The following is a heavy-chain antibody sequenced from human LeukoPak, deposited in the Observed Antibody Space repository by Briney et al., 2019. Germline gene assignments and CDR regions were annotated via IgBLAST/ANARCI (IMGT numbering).Heavy chain of an antibody. V-gene: IGHV4-61*02. CDR1: GGSISSGSYY. J-gene: IGHJ5*02. CDR2: IYTGGST. Sequence: PSETLSLTCTVSGGSISSGSYYWSWIRQPAGKGLEWIGRIYTGGSTNYNPSLKSRVTISVDTSKNQFSLKLSSVTAADTAVYYSARGRSLLYGSGSYSPWGQGTLVTVSS. CDR3: ARGRSLLYGSGSYSP. D-gene: IGHD3-10*01.